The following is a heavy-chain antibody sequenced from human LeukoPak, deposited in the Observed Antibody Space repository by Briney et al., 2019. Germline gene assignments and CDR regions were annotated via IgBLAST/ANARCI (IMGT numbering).Heavy chain of an antibody. CDR3: AGSSGYSYGYIDY. Sequence: GGSLRVSCAASGFTFSDYYMSWIRQAPGKGLEWVSYISSSGSTIYYADSVKGRFTISRDNAKNSLYLQMNSLRAEDTAVYYCAGSSGYSYGYIDYWGQGTLVTVSS. CDR2: ISSSGSTI. CDR1: GFTFSDYY. V-gene: IGHV3-11*04. J-gene: IGHJ4*02. D-gene: IGHD5-18*01.